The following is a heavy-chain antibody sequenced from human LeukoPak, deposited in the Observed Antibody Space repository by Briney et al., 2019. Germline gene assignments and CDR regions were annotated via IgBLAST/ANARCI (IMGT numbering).Heavy chain of an antibody. Sequence: ASVKVSCKAAGYTFTSYGISWVRQAPGQGLEWMGWISDYNGNTNYAQKLQGRVTMTTDTSTSTAYMELRSLRSDDTAVYYCARDRATRYCSGGSCYLSWGQGTLVTVSS. CDR3: ARDRATRYCSGGSCYLS. D-gene: IGHD2-15*01. CDR1: GYTFTSYG. V-gene: IGHV1-18*01. CDR2: ISDYNGNT. J-gene: IGHJ5*02.